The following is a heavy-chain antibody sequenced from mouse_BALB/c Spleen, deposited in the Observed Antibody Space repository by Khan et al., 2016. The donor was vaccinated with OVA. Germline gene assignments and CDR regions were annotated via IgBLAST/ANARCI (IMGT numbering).Heavy chain of an antibody. J-gene: IGHJ3*01. D-gene: IGHD2-4*01. CDR3: ARGSTMMSWFAY. V-gene: IGHV1-85*01. CDR1: GYTFTSYD. CDR2: IFPGDGST. Sequence: QVQLKESGAELVKPGASVKLSCKASGYTFTSYDINWVRQRPEQGLEWIGRIFPGDGSTKYNEKFKGKATLTTDKSSSTAYMQLSRLTSEDSAVYFCARGSTMMSWFAYWGQGALVTGSA.